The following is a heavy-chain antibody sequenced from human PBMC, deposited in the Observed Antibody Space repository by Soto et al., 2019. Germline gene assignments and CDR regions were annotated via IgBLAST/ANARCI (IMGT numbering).Heavy chain of an antibody. V-gene: IGHV1-69*13. J-gene: IGHJ5*02. D-gene: IGHD2-2*01. CDR3: ARVPWLGYCISTSCYGSWFDP. Sequence: SVKVSCKASGGTFSSYAISWVRQAPGQGLEWMGGIIPIFGTANYAQKFQGRVTITADESTSTAYMELSSLRSEDTAVYYCARVPWLGYCISTSCYGSWFDPWGQGTLVTVSS. CDR1: GGTFSSYA. CDR2: IIPIFGTA.